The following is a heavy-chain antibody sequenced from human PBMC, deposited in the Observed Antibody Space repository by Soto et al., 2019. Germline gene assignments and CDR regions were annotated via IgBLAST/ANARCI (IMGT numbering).Heavy chain of an antibody. J-gene: IGHJ6*03. CDR1: GFTFSSYW. CDR2: IKQDGSEK. CDR3: ARDGYCTNGVCYHYYYYMEV. D-gene: IGHD2-8*01. V-gene: IGHV3-7*01. Sequence: PGGSLRLSCAASGFTFSSYWMSWVRQAPGKGLEWVANIKQDGSEKYYVDSVKGRFTISRDNAKNSLYLQMNSLRAEDTAVYYCARDGYCTNGVCYHYYYYMEVWGKGTTVTLSS.